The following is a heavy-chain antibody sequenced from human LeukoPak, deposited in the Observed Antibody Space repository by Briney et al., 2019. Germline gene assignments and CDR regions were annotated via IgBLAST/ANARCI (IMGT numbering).Heavy chain of an antibody. V-gene: IGHV3-21*01. CDR1: GFTFSTYG. CDR3: ARERWDYYDSSGYIDY. CDR2: ISSSSSYI. J-gene: IGHJ4*02. D-gene: IGHD3-22*01. Sequence: PGGSLRLSCAASGFTFSTYGIHWARQAPGKGLEWVSSISSSSSYIYYADSVKGRFTISRDNAKNSLYLQMNSLRAEDTAVYYCARERWDYYDSSGYIDYWGQGTLVTVSS.